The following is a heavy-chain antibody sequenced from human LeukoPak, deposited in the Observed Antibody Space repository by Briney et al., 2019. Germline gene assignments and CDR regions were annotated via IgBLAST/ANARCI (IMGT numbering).Heavy chain of an antibody. D-gene: IGHD1-26*01. J-gene: IGHJ4*02. Sequence: PGGSLRLSCAASGFTFSSYAMSWVRQAPGKGLEWVAVISYDGSNKYYADSVKGRFTISRDNSKNTLYLQMNSLRAEDTAVYYCAKGSSGSYSHYFDYWGQGTLVTVSS. V-gene: IGHV3-30*18. CDR3: AKGSSGSYSHYFDY. CDR1: GFTFSSYA. CDR2: ISYDGSNK.